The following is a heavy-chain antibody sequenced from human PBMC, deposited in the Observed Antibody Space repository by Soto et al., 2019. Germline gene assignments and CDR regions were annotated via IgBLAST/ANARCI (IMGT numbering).Heavy chain of an antibody. Sequence: SSETLALTCSVSVGSIISYYWSWVRQAPGKGLEWIGYFSNSGSTNYNPSLKNRVSISADTSKNQFSLELTSVTAADTAMYFCTRSTHNDPLVSYHGMDVCGQGNPVT. J-gene: IGHJ6*02. V-gene: IGHV4-59*01. CDR2: FSNSGST. D-gene: IGHD2-8*02. CDR1: VGSIISYY. CDR3: TRSTHNDPLVSYHGMDV.